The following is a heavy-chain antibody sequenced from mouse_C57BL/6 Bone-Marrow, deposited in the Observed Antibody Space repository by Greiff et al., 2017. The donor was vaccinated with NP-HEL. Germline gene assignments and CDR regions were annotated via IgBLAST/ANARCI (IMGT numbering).Heavy chain of an antibody. CDR1: GFTFSSYG. D-gene: IGHD2-4*01. J-gene: IGHJ4*01. Sequence: EVQGVESGGDLVKPGGSLKLSCAASGFTFSSYGMSWVRQTPDKRLEWVATISSGGSYTYYPDTVQGRFTISSDTAKNTLYLQMSSLKSEDTAMYSCARIPYDNGGDYWGQGTSVTVSS. CDR3: ARIPYDNGGDY. V-gene: IGHV5-6*01. CDR2: ISSGGSYT.